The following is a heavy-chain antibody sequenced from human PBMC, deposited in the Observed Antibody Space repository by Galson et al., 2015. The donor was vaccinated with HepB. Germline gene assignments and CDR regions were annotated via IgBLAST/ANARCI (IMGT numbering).Heavy chain of an antibody. D-gene: IGHD1-26*01. J-gene: IGHJ4*02. V-gene: IGHV2-70*01. CDR3: ARKGVGATKGAFDY. CDR2: IDWDDDK. CDR1: GFSHSTSGMC. Sequence: PALVKPTQTLTLTCTFSGFSHSTSGMCVSWIRQPPGKALEWLALIDWDDDKYYSTSLKTRLTISKDTSKNQVVLTMTNMDPVDTATYYCARKGVGATKGAFDYWGQGTLVTVSS.